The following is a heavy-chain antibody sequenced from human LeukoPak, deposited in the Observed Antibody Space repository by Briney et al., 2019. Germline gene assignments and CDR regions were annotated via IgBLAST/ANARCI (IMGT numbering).Heavy chain of an antibody. Sequence: PPQTLSLTCTVSGGSISSDGYYWSWIRQLPGKGLEWIAYIYYTGTTYYNPSLQSRVSISIDTSKNQSSLKLNSVTAADTAVYYCARAGHYRFDPWGQGTLVTVSS. CDR1: GGSISSDGYY. V-gene: IGHV4-31*03. CDR3: ARAGHYRFDP. J-gene: IGHJ5*02. D-gene: IGHD4-11*01. CDR2: IYYTGTT.